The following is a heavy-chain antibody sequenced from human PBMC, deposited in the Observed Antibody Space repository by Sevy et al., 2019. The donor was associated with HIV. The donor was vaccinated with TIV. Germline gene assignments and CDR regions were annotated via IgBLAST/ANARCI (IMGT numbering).Heavy chain of an antibody. CDR2: IKQDGSGK. Sequence: GESLKISCAASGFTFSSYWMSWVRQAPGKGLEWVANIKQDGSGKYYVDSVKGRFTISRDNAKNSLYLQMNSLRAEDTAVYYCARDRWRGSYNDYWGQGTLVTVSS. D-gene: IGHD1-26*01. CDR1: GFTFSSYW. V-gene: IGHV3-7*01. J-gene: IGHJ4*02. CDR3: ARDRWRGSYNDY.